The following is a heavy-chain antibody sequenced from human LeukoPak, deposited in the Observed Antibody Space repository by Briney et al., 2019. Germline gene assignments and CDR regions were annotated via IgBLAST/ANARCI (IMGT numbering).Heavy chain of an antibody. Sequence: AGGSLRLSCAAPGFTFSSYAMSWVRQAPGKGLEWVSAISGSGGSTYYADSVKGRFTISRDNSKNTLYLQMNSLRAEDTAVYYCANIEAYGGNWSYWGQGTLVTVSS. D-gene: IGHD4-23*01. V-gene: IGHV3-23*01. J-gene: IGHJ4*02. CDR2: ISGSGGST. CDR3: ANIEAYGGNWSY. CDR1: GFTFSSYA.